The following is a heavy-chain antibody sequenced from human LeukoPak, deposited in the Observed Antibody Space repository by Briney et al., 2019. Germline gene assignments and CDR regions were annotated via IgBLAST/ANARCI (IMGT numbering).Heavy chain of an antibody. J-gene: IGHJ6*03. CDR1: GFTFNNHV. CDR2: ISSDGSMK. D-gene: IGHD5-24*01. V-gene: IGHV3-30*04. CDR3: AKADEYYYYYYYMDV. Sequence: PGGSLRPSCVASGFTFNNHVMHWVRQAPGKGLEWVAVISSDGSMKYYADSVKGRFTISRDNSQNTLYLQMNSLRSEDTAVYYCAKADEYYYYYYYMDVWGKGTTVTVSS.